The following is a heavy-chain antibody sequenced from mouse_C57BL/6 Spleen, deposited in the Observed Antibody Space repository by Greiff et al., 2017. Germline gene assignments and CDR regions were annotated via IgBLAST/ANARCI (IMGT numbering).Heavy chain of an antibody. CDR3: SRWADDDGEDYAMDY. V-gene: IGHV1-15*01. Sequence: QVQLQQSGAELVRPGASVTLSCKASGYTFTDYELHWVKQTPVHGLEWLGAIDPETGGTASNQKFTGKAILTADTSSSHAYLELRSLTSDDSAVYYVSRWADDDGEDYAMDYWGQGTSVTVSA. CDR2: IDPETGGT. D-gene: IGHD2-4*01. CDR1: GYTFTDYE. J-gene: IGHJ4*01.